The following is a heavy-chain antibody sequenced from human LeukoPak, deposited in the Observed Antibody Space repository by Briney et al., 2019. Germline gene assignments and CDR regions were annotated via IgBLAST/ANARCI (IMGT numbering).Heavy chain of an antibody. V-gene: IGHV4-59*12. CDR2: IYYSGST. CDR3: ARRRLYYNILTGYSPFDY. CDR1: GGSISSYY. Sequence: SETLSLTCTVSGGSISSYYWSWIRQPPGKGLEWIGYIYYSGSTNYNPSLKSRVTISEDTSKNQFSLKLSSVTAADTAVYYCARRRLYYNILTGYSPFDYWGQGTLVTVSS. J-gene: IGHJ4*02. D-gene: IGHD3-9*01.